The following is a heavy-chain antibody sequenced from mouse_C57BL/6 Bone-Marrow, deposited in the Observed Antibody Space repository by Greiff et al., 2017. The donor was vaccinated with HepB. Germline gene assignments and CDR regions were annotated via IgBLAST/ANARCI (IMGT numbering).Heavy chain of an antibody. V-gene: IGHV5-6*02. CDR1: GFTFSSYG. Sequence: DVMLVESGGDLVKPGGSLKLSCAASGFTFSSYGMSWVRQTPDKRLEWVATISSGGSYTYYPDSVKGRFTISRDNAKNTLYLQMSSLKSEDTAMYYCANSVVAPYYAMDYWGQGTSVTVSS. D-gene: IGHD1-1*01. CDR2: ISSGGSYT. CDR3: ANSVVAPYYAMDY. J-gene: IGHJ4*01.